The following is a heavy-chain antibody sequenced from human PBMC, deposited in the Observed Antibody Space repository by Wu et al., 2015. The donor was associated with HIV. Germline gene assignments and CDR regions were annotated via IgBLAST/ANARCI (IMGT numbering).Heavy chain of an antibody. V-gene: IGHV1-18*01. D-gene: IGHD3-3*01. CDR3: ARGCITLSRILDE. CDR2: ISDYNRNK. Sequence: QIHLVQSGREVKKTGASMKLSCKTSGYDFDDYGIIWVRQAPGQGLEWMGWISDYNRNKKYGEKFRDRIMMNIDTITDTAYMELRSLRVDDTAVYYCARGCITLSRILDEWGQGTPVIVSS. J-gene: IGHJ4*02. CDR1: GYDFDDYG.